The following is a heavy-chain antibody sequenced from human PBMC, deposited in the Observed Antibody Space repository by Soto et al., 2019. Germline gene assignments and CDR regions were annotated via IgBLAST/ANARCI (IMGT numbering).Heavy chain of an antibody. CDR3: ATITMVRGVISWFDP. J-gene: IGHJ5*02. Sequence: ETLSLTCTVSGGSISSSSYYWGWIRQPPGKGLEWIGSIYYSGSTYYNPSLKSRVTISVDTSKNQFSLKLSSVTAADTAVYYCATITMVRGVISWFDPWGQGTLVTVSS. D-gene: IGHD3-10*01. CDR2: IYYSGST. CDR1: GGSISSSSYY. V-gene: IGHV4-39*01.